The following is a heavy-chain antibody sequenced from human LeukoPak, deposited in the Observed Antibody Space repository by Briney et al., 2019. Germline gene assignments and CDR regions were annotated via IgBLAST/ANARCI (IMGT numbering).Heavy chain of an antibody. CDR1: GYTFTGYY. CDR2: INPNSGGT. CDR3: ARDSNYYGSGSYNDY. Sequence: ASVKVSCKASGYTFTGYYMHWVRQAPGQGLEWMGWINPNSGGTNYAQKFQGRVTMTRDTSISTAYMELSRLRSDDTAVYYCARDSNYYGSGSYNDYWGQGTLVTVSS. J-gene: IGHJ4*02. D-gene: IGHD3-10*01. V-gene: IGHV1-2*02.